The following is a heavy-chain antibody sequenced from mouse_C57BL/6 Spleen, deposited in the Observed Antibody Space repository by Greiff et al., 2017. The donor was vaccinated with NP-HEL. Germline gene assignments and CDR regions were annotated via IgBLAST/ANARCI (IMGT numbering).Heavy chain of an antibody. V-gene: IGHV2-9-1*01. D-gene: IGHD1-1*01. CDR1: GFSLTSYA. J-gene: IGHJ2*01. Sequence: VQLQQSGPGLVAPSQSLSITCTVSGFSLTSYAISWVRQPPGKGLEWLGVIWTGGGTNYNSALKSRLSISKDNSKSQVFLKMNSLQTDDTARYYCARTGYGSSPHYFDYWGQGTTLTVSS. CDR3: ARTGYGSSPHYFDY. CDR2: IWTGGGT.